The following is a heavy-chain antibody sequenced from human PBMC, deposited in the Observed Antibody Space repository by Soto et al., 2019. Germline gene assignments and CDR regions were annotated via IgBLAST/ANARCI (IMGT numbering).Heavy chain of an antibody. D-gene: IGHD6-13*01. CDR2: IKQDGSEK. Sequence: GGSLRLSCAASGFPFSSYWMSWVRQAPGKGLEWVANIKQDGSEKYYVDSVKGRFTISRDNAKNSLYLQMNSLRAEDTAVYYCARSMYSSSWFHAFDIWGQGTMVTVSS. CDR3: ARSMYSSSWFHAFDI. CDR1: GFPFSSYW. V-gene: IGHV3-7*01. J-gene: IGHJ3*02.